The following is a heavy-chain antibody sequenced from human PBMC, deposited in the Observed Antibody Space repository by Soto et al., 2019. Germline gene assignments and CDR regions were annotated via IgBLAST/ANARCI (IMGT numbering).Heavy chain of an antibody. Sequence: GGSLRLSCAASGFTFSSYGMHWVRQAPGKGLEWVAVIWYDGSNKYYADSVKGRFTISRDNSKNTLYLQMNSLRAEDTAVYYCASDPPTPLRATRAFDIWGKRTMVTVSS. CDR3: ASDPPTPLRATRAFDI. CDR2: IWYDGSNK. V-gene: IGHV3-33*01. J-gene: IGHJ3*02. CDR1: GFTFSSYG.